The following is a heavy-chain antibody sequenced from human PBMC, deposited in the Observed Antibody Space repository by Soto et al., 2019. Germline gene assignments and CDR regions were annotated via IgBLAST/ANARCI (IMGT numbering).Heavy chain of an antibody. CDR2: ISGSGGST. CDR1: GFTFSSYA. CDR3: AKTRRIAAAAPGDY. Sequence: PGGSLRLSCAASGFTFSSYAMSWVRQAPGKGLEWVSAISGSGGSTYYADSVKGRLTISRDNSKNTLYLQMNSLRAEDTAVYYCAKTRRIAAAAPGDYWGQGTLVTAPQ. J-gene: IGHJ4*02. D-gene: IGHD6-13*01. V-gene: IGHV3-23*01.